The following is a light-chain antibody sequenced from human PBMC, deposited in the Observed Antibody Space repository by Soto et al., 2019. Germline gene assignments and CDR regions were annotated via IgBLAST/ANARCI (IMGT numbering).Light chain of an antibody. V-gene: IGLV2-14*01. CDR2: GVT. CDR3: SSYTSVTIVV. J-gene: IGLJ2*01. CDR1: NSDIGGYNY. Sequence: QSVLTQPASVSGSPGQSITISCTGTNSDIGGYNYVSWYRHHPGEAPKLMIYGVTNRPSGVSTRFSGSKSGNTASLTISGLQDEDEADYYCSSYTSVTIVVFGGGTKVTVL.